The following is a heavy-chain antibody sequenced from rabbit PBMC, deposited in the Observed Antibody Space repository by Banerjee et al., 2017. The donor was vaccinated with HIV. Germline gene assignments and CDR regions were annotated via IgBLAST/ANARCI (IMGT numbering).Heavy chain of an antibody. CDR3: ARAGGFENYFNL. CDR2: IYPDSGGTT. D-gene: IGHD1-1*01. V-gene: IGHV1S40*01. CDR1: GIDFSSNYY. J-gene: IGHJ4*01. Sequence: QSLEESGGDLVKPGASLTLTCTASGIDFSSNYYMCWVRQAPGKGLEWIACIYPDSGGTTWYASWAKGRFTISKTSSTTVTLQMTSLTAADTATYFCARAGGFENYFNLWGPGTLVTVS.